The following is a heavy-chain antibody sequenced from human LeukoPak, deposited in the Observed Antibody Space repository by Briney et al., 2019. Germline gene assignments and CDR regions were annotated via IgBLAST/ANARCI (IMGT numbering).Heavy chain of an antibody. CDR1: GFTFSGSA. Sequence: GGSLRLSCAASGFTFSGSAMHWVRQASGKGLEWVGRIRSKANSYATAYAASVKGRFTISRDDSNNTAYLQMNSLKTEDTAVYYCTRLLTVAGDYYFDYWGQGTLVTVSS. J-gene: IGHJ4*02. D-gene: IGHD6-19*01. CDR2: IRSKANSYAT. V-gene: IGHV3-73*01. CDR3: TRLLTVAGDYYFDY.